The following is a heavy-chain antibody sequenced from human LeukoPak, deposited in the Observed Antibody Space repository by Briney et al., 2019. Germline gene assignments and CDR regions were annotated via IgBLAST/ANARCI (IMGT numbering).Heavy chain of an antibody. Sequence: PSETLSLTCTVSGGSISSSSYYWGWIRQPPGKGLEWIGSIYYSGSTYYNPSLKSRVTISVDTSKNQFSLKLSSVTAADTAVYYCATSMVRDLYYYYMDVWGKGTTVTVSS. V-gene: IGHV4-39*07. CDR3: ATSMVRDLYYYYMDV. J-gene: IGHJ6*03. CDR1: GGSISSSSYY. D-gene: IGHD3-10*01. CDR2: IYYSGST.